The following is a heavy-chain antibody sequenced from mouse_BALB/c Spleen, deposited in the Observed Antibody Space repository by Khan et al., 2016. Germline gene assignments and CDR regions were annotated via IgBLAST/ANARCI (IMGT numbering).Heavy chain of an antibody. CDR1: GFSLTSYG. CDR2: IWAGGST. V-gene: IGHV2-9*02. D-gene: IGHD2-1*01. CDR3: ARVGNGNYGMYLDV. Sequence: VQLQESGPGLVAPSQSLSITCTVSGFSLTSYGVHWVRQPPGKGLEWLGVIWAGGSTNYNSALMSRLSISKDNSKSQVFLKMNSLQTDDTAMYYCARVGNGNYGMYLDVWGAGTTVTVSS. J-gene: IGHJ1*01.